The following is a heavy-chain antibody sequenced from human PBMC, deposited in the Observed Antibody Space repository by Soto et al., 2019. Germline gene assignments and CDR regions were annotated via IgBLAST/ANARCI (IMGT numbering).Heavy chain of an antibody. CDR3: ARVFQGFGESLPFDY. D-gene: IGHD3-10*01. CDR1: GFTFSSYS. J-gene: IGHJ4*02. CDR2: ISSSSSTT. V-gene: IGHV3-48*02. Sequence: PGGSLRLSCAASGFTFSSYSMNWVRQAPGKGLEWVSYISSSSSTTYYADSVKGRFTISRDNAKNSLYLQMNSLRDEDTAVYYCARVFQGFGESLPFDYWGQGTLVTVSS.